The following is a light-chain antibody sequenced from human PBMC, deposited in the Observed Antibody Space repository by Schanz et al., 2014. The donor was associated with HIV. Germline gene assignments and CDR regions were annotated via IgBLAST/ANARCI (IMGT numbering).Light chain of an antibody. V-gene: IGKV1-39*01. Sequence: IQLTQSPSSLSASVGDRVTITCRASQGISNYLAWYQQKPGKAPKLLIYAASTLQSGVPSRFSGSGSGTHFTLTITSLQFDDFATYYCQQSYSATPYTFGQGTRLEIK. J-gene: IGKJ2*01. CDR2: AAS. CDR1: QGISNY. CDR3: QQSYSATPYT.